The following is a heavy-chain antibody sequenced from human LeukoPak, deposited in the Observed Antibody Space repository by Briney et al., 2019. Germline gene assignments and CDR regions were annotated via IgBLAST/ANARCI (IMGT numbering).Heavy chain of an antibody. CDR3: ARGRYYLDY. CDR2: INSDGSSA. V-gene: IGHV3-74*01. J-gene: IGHJ4*02. Sequence: TGGSLRLSCAASGFTFNSYWMHWVRQAPGMGLVWVSRINSDGSSATYADSVKGRFTISRDNAKNTLYLQVKSLRAEDTAVYYCARGRYYLDYWGQGTLVAVSS. CDR1: GFTFNSYW.